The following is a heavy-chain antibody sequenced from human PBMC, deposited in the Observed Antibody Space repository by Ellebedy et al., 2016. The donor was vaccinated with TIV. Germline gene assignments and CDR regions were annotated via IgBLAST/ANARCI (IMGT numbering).Heavy chain of an antibody. J-gene: IGHJ3*02. CDR1: GGTFSNYG. Sequence: AASVKVSCKASGGTFSNYGIPWVRQAPGQGLEWMGGLYPLFDTANYAQKFPGSATFTADGSTSTAYMELSSLRSEDTAVYYCAREGGLEGNLEIPIIAFDIWGQGTRVTVSS. D-gene: IGHD1-7*01. V-gene: IGHV1-69*13. CDR2: LYPLFDTA. CDR3: AREGGLEGNLEIPIIAFDI.